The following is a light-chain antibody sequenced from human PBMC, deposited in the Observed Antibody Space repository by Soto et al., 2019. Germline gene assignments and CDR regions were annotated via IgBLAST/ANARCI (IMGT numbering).Light chain of an antibody. J-gene: IGLJ1*01. Sequence: QSVLTQPASVSGSPGQSITISCTGTSSDVGGYNYVSWYQQHPDKAPRLMIYDVSNRPSGVSDRFSGSKSGDTASLTISGLQAEYEAPYYYPSFTRRQICVFGHGTKVT. V-gene: IGLV2-14*03. CDR3: PSFTRRQICV. CDR2: DVS. CDR1: SSDVGGYNY.